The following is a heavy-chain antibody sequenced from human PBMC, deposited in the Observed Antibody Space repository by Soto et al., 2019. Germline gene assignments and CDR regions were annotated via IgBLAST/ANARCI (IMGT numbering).Heavy chain of an antibody. J-gene: IGHJ4*02. D-gene: IGHD3-10*01. Sequence: GGSLRLSCAASGFTFSSYSMSWVRQAPGKGLEWVSGFRSGGDDDTTYYADSVRGRFTISRDNSKNTLFLQMNSLRAEDTAIYYCAKKVNSGSGSQFFDYWGQGTLVTV. CDR2: FRSGGDDDTT. V-gene: IGHV3-23*01. CDR1: GFTFSSYS. CDR3: AKKVNSGSGSQFFDY.